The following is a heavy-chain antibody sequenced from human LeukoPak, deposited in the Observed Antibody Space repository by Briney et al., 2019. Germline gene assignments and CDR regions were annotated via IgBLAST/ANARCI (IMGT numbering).Heavy chain of an antibody. CDR3: ARSPVGARTLDY. Sequence: GASVKVSCKASGDTFTSYGISWARQAPGQGLEWMGWISAYNGNTDYAQKSQGRVTMTTDTSTSTAYMELRSLRSDDTAVYYCARSPVGARTLDYWGQGTLVTVSS. J-gene: IGHJ4*02. D-gene: IGHD5-12*01. CDR2: ISAYNGNT. V-gene: IGHV1-18*01. CDR1: GDTFTSYG.